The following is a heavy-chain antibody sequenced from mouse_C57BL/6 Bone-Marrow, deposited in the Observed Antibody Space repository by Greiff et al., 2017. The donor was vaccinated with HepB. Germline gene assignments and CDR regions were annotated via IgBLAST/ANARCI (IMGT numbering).Heavy chain of an antibody. Sequence: EVKLQESGPGLVKPSQSLSLTCSVTGYSITSGYYWNWIRQFPGNKLEWMGYISYDGSNNYNPSLKNRISITRDTSKNQFFLKLNSVTTEDTATYYCATVRDYYYGSFYWYFDVWGTGTTVTVSS. D-gene: IGHD1-1*01. CDR3: ATVRDYYYGSFYWYFDV. J-gene: IGHJ1*03. CDR2: ISYDGSN. CDR1: GYSITSGYY. V-gene: IGHV3-6*01.